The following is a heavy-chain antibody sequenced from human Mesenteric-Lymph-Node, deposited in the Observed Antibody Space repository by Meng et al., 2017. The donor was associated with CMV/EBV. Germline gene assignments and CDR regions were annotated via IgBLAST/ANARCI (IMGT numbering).Heavy chain of an antibody. Sequence: GESLKISCAASGFTFSSYSMNWVRQAPGKGLVWVSRINCDESSTSYADSVKGRFTISRDNAKNTLYLQMNNLRAENTAVYYCARDHCSSTSCHLGDVGNWFDPWGQGTLVTVSS. J-gene: IGHJ5*01. V-gene: IGHV3-74*01. CDR1: GFTFSSYS. CDR3: ARDHCSSTSCHLGDVGNWFDP. CDR2: INCDESST. D-gene: IGHD2-2*01.